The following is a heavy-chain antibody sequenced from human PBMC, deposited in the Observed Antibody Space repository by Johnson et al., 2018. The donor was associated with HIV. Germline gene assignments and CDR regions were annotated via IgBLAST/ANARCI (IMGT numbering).Heavy chain of an antibody. J-gene: IGHJ3*02. V-gene: IGHV3-30*04. CDR3: ARDSSYYDSSWDAFDI. Sequence: QVKLVESGGGVVQPGRSLRLSCAASGFTFSSYAMHWVRQAPGKGLEWVAVISYDGSNKYYADSVKGRFTISRDNSKNTLYLQMNSLRPEDTAVYYCARDSSYYDSSWDAFDIWGQGTMVTVSS. D-gene: IGHD3-22*01. CDR1: GFTFSSYA. CDR2: ISYDGSNK.